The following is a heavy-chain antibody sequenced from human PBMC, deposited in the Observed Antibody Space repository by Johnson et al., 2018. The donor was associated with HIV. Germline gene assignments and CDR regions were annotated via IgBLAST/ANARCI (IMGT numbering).Heavy chain of an antibody. CDR1: GFTFSDYY. CDR2: ISSSGSTI. Sequence: QMLLVESGGGVVQPGGSLRLSCAASGFTFSDYYMSWIRQAPGKGVEWVSYISSSGSTIYYADSVKGRFTISRDNSKNTLYLQMNSLRAEDTAVYYCAPLGDAFDIWGQGTMVTVSS. CDR3: APLGDAFDI. J-gene: IGHJ3*02. D-gene: IGHD7-27*01. V-gene: IGHV3-11*04.